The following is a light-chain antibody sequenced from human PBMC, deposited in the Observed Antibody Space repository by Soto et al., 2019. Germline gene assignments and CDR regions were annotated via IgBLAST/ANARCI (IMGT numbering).Light chain of an antibody. V-gene: IGKV3-11*01. Sequence: EIVLTQSPATLSLSPGERATLSCRASQSVSTFLAWYQQKPGQSPRLLIHDASNRATGIPARFSGSGSGTDFTLTMSRLEPEDFVVYYCQQRTNWPLTFGGGTKVEI. CDR2: DAS. CDR1: QSVSTF. CDR3: QQRTNWPLT. J-gene: IGKJ4*01.